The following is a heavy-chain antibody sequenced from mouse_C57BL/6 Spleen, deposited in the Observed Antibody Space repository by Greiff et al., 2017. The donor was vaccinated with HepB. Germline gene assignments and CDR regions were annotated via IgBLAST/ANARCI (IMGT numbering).Heavy chain of an antibody. D-gene: IGHD2-4*01. CDR1: GYTFTSYW. CDR2: IDPSDSYT. J-gene: IGHJ2*01. Sequence: QVQLQQPGAELVMPGASVKLSCKASGYTFTSYWMHWVKQRPGQGLEWLGEIDPSDSYTNYNQKFKGKSTLTVDKSSSTAYMQLSSLTSEDSAVYYCARWEIKNYFDYWGQGTTLTVSS. V-gene: IGHV1-69*01. CDR3: ARWEIKNYFDY.